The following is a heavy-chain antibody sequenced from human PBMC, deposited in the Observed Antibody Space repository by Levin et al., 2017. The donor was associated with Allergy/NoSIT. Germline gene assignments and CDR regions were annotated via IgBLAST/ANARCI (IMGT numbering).Heavy chain of an antibody. D-gene: IGHD2/OR15-2a*01. CDR1: GYNFNTYW. Sequence: GASVKVSCKGSGYNFNTYWIGWVRQLPGKGLEWMAIIYPGNSDTKYSPSFQGQVTLSADKSISTAYLEWSSLKASDTAIYYCARRDVAIVPFFDNWGQGTLVTVSS. J-gene: IGHJ4*02. CDR2: IYPGNSDT. V-gene: IGHV5-51*01. CDR3: ARRDVAIVPFFDN.